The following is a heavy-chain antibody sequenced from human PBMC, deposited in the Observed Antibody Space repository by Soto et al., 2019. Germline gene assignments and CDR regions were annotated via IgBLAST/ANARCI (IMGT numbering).Heavy chain of an antibody. J-gene: IGHJ4*02. D-gene: IGHD2-21*01. CDR1: AFTLSNYW. CDR2: IKQDGSEK. Sequence: QSGGSLRLSCAASAFTLSNYWMSWVRQPPGKGLEWVANIKQDGSEKYYVDSVKGRFTISRDNAKNSLYLQMNGLRAEDTAIYYCSRGWIDAIWDYHFDYWGQGILVTVSS. CDR3: SRGWIDAIWDYHFDY. V-gene: IGHV3-7*03.